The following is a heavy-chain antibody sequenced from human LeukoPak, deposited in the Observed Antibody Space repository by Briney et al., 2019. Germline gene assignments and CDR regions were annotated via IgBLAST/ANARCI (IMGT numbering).Heavy chain of an antibody. D-gene: IGHD3-10*01. Sequence: SETLSLTCAVYGGSFSGYYWSWIRQPPGKGLEWIGEINHSGSTNYNPSLKSRVTISVDTSKNQFSLKLRSLTAADTAVYYCARALRGVIIRSFWFDPWGQGTLVTVSS. CDR3: ARALRGVIIRSFWFDP. J-gene: IGHJ5*02. CDR1: GGSFSGYY. V-gene: IGHV4-34*01. CDR2: INHSGST.